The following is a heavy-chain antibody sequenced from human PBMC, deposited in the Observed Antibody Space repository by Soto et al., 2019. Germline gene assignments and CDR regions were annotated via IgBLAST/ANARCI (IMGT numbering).Heavy chain of an antibody. CDR1: GFTFSSYA. Sequence: GGSLRLSCAASGFTFSSYAMSWVRQAPGTGLEWVSAISGSGGSTYYADSVKGRFTISRDNSKNTLYLQMNSLRAEDTAVYYCANLNRNRRSGYDSKVALTGYWGQGTLVTVSS. V-gene: IGHV3-23*01. J-gene: IGHJ4*02. CDR3: ANLNRNRRSGYDSKVALTGY. CDR2: ISGSGGST. D-gene: IGHD5-12*01.